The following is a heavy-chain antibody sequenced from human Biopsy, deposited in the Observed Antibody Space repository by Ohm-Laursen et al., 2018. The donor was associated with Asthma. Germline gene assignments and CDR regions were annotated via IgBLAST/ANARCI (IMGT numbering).Heavy chain of an antibody. V-gene: IGHV4-30-2*01. D-gene: IGHD5-24*01. CDR2: IYHSGST. CDR3: ARVKDGYNFDY. Sequence: QTLSLTCAVSGGSISSGGYSWSWIRQPPGKGLEWIGYIYHSGSTYYNPSLKSRVTISVDRSKNQFSLKLSSVTAADTAVYYCARVKDGYNFDYWGQGTLVTVPS. J-gene: IGHJ4*02. CDR1: GGSISSGGYS.